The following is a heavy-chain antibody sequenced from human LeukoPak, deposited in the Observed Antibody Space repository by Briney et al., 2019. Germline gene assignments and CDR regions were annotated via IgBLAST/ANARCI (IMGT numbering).Heavy chain of an antibody. Sequence: KPTETLSLTCTVSGGSISSSSYYWGWIRQPPGKGLEWIGSIYYSGSTYYNPSLKSRVTISVDTSKNQFSLKLSSVTAADTAVYYCARQGVVRGANWFDPWGQGTLVTVSS. J-gene: IGHJ5*02. V-gene: IGHV4-39*01. CDR3: ARQGVVRGANWFDP. CDR1: GGSISSSSYY. CDR2: IYYSGST. D-gene: IGHD3-10*01.